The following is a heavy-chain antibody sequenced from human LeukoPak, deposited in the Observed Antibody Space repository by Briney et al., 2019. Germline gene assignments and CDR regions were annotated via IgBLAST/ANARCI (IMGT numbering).Heavy chain of an antibody. J-gene: IGHJ4*02. CDR2: ISGSGVTT. V-gene: IGHV3-23*01. Sequence: GGSLRLSCAASGFTFSNYAMSWVRQAPGKGLEWVSDISGSGVTTYYADSVKGRFTISRDNSKNTLYLQMNSLRAEDTAVYYCAKERGSGWYYFDYWGQGTLVTVSS. D-gene: IGHD6-19*01. CDR3: AKERGSGWYYFDY. CDR1: GFTFSNYA.